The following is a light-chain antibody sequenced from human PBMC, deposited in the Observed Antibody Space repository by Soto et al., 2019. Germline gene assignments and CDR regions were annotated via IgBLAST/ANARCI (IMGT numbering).Light chain of an antibody. CDR1: QSASSRY. CDR2: GAS. J-gene: IGKJ4*01. Sequence: EIVLTQSPGTLSLSPGERATLSCRASQSASSRYLAWYQQKPGQAPRLLIYGASSRATGIPDRFSGSGSGTDFTLTISRLEPEDFAVYYCQQYGSSPKLTFGGGTKVEIK. V-gene: IGKV3-20*01. CDR3: QQYGSSPKLT.